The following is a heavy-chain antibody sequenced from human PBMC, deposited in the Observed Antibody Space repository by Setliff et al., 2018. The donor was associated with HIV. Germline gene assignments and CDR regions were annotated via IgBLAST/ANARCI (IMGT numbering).Heavy chain of an antibody. CDR2: VSHTGST. CDR3: AREGTYSGTYWVRRVASFDI. J-gene: IGHJ3*02. CDR1: GGSLSGYY. Sequence: PSETLSLTCAVYGGSLSGYYWRWIRQPPGKGLEWIGDVSHTGSTNYNPSPKSRITISADTPRNQFSLKLSSVTAAATAVYYCAREGTYSGTYWVRRVASFDIWGQGTMVTVSS. V-gene: IGHV4-34*01. D-gene: IGHD1-26*01.